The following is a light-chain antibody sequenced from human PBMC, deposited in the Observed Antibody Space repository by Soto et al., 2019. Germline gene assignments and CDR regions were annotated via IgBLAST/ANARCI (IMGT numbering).Light chain of an antibody. CDR1: IGAVTSGHY. V-gene: IGLV7-46*01. Sequence: QAVVTQEPSRTVYPGGTVTLTCGSSIGAVTSGHYPYWFQQKPGQAPRTLIYDTTNKHSWTPARFSGSLLGGKAALTLSGAQPDDEADYYCLLSYSGVNWVFGGGTQLTVL. J-gene: IGLJ3*02. CDR2: DTT. CDR3: LLSYSGVNWV.